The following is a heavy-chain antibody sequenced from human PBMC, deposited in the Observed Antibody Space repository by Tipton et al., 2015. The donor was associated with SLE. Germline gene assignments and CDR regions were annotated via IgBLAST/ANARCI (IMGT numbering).Heavy chain of an antibody. CDR2: ISWNSGSI. V-gene: IGHV3-9*01. Sequence: SLRLSCAASGFTFSDYWMHWVRQAPGKGLEWVSGISWNSGSIGYADSVKGRFTISRDNAKNSLYLQMNSLRAEDTALYYCAKDRRPGYCSGGSCSGAEYFQHWGQGTLVTVSS. J-gene: IGHJ1*01. CDR3: AKDRRPGYCSGGSCSGAEYFQH. D-gene: IGHD2-15*01. CDR1: GFTFSDYW.